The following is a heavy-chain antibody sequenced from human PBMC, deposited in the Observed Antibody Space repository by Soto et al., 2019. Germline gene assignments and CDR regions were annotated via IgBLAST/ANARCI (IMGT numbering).Heavy chain of an antibody. J-gene: IGHJ6*02. V-gene: IGHV1-69*13. CDR3: AREFEGSGSGGADYYYYGMDV. Sequence: SVKVSCKASGGTFSSYAISWVRQAPGQGLEWMGGIIPIFGTANYAQKFQGRVTITADEPTSTAYMELSSLRSEDTAVYYCAREFEGSGSGGADYYYYGMDVWGQGTTVTVSS. CDR1: GGTFSSYA. D-gene: IGHD3-10*01. CDR2: IIPIFGTA.